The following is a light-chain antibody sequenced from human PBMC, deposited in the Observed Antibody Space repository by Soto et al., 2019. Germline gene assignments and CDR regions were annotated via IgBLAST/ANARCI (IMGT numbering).Light chain of an antibody. CDR3: MQPLQSWT. CDR1: QSLLHSNGYNY. J-gene: IGKJ1*01. Sequence: DIVMTQSPLSLPVTPGEPASISCRSSQSLLHSNGYNYLDWYLQKPGQSPQLLIYLGSNRASGVPDRFSGRRSGTDFTLKISRVEAKDVRVYYCMQPLQSWTFGQGTKVEIK. V-gene: IGKV2-28*01. CDR2: LGS.